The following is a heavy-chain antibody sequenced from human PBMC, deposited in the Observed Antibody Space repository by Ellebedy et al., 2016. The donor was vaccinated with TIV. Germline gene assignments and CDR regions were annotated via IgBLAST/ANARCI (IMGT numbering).Heavy chain of an antibody. CDR1: GFTFSSYD. Sequence: PGGSLRLSCAASGFTFSSYDMHWVRQGTGKGLEWVSAIGTAGDTYYPGSVKGRITISRENAKNSLYLQITSLRAEDTAVYYCARVRFGDTAVDYWGQGTLVTVSS. J-gene: IGHJ4*03. D-gene: IGHD2-21*01. V-gene: IGHV3-13*01. CDR3: ARVRFGDTAVDY. CDR2: IGTAGDT.